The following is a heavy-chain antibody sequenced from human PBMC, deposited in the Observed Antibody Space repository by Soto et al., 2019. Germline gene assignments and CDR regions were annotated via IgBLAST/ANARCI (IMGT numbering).Heavy chain of an antibody. D-gene: IGHD3-3*01. CDR1: GFTFSSYA. V-gene: IGHV3-30-3*01. CDR3: AREIERLLGC. Sequence: QVRLVESGGGVVQPGRSLRLSCAASGFTFSSYAMHWVRQAPGKGLEWVAVISYDGSNKYYADSVKGRFTISRDNSKNTLYLQMNSLRAEDTAVYYCAREIERLLGCWGQGTLVTVSS. J-gene: IGHJ4*02. CDR2: ISYDGSNK.